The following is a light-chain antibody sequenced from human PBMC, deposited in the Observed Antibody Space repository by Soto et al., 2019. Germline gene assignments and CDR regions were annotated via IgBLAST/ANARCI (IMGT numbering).Light chain of an antibody. J-gene: IGKJ1*01. CDR1: QGIGSY. CDR3: QSYTAAPWT. CDR2: AAS. Sequence: DIQMTQSPSSLSASVGDRVTITCRASQGIGSYLVWYQHKPGTVPKVLIFAASTLKSGVPSRFSGSVSGTDFHLTISSLQNQDVGTYYCQSYTAAPWTFGHGTKVEIK. V-gene: IGKV1-27*01.